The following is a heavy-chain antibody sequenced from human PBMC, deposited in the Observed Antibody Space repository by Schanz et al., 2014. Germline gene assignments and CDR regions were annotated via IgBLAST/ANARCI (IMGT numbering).Heavy chain of an antibody. D-gene: IGHD2-2*02. J-gene: IGHJ2*01. CDR3: AKDRALVPTAIIYWYFDL. CDR2: IKQDGIEK. Sequence: EVQLVESGGGLVQPGGSLRLSCAASGFTFGNFFMSWVRQAPGKGLEWVANIKQDGIEKYYVDSVKGRFTISRDNAKNSLYLQMNSLRAEDTAVYYCAKDRALVPTAIIYWYFDLWGRGTLVTVSS. V-gene: IGHV3-7*01. CDR1: GFTFGNFF.